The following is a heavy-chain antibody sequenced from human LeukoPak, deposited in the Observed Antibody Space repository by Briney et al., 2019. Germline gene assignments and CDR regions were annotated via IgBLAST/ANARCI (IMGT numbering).Heavy chain of an antibody. J-gene: IGHJ6*02. V-gene: IGHV3-23*01. CDR1: GFTFSSCA. Sequence: PGGALRLSCAASGFTFSSCAMRGVRQAPPREREGVAAIRGRGGSTYHADNVKGPFTISRHNTKNTLNLQMNSPRDEDTAVYDCARGGQTTRHGMDVGDQGPTVPV. D-gene: IGHD4-17*01. CDR2: IRGRGGST. CDR3: ARGGQTTRHGMDV.